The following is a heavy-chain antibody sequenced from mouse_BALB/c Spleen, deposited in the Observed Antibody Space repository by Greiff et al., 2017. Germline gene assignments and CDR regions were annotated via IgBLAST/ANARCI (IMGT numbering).Heavy chain of an antibody. V-gene: IGHV5-17*02. D-gene: IGHD1-1*01. J-gene: IGHJ4*01. CDR3: ARSRYYGSGGYAMDY. Sequence: EVKLVESGGGLVQPGGSRKLSCAASGFTFSSFGMHWVRQAPEKGLEWVAYISSGSSTIYYADTVKGRFTISRDNPKNTLFLQMTRLRSEDTAMYYCARSRYYGSGGYAMDYWGQGTSVTVSS. CDR1: GFTFSSFG. CDR2: ISSGSSTI.